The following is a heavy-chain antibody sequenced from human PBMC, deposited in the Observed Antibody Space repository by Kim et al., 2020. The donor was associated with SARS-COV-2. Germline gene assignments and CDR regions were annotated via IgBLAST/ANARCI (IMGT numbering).Heavy chain of an antibody. D-gene: IGHD3-16*01. Sequence: ADAVKGRFTVYRDNSKDSVFLEMNSLRPEDTAVYYCAKETTSLRLGELPGDSWGQGTLVTVSS. CDR3: AKETTSLRLGELPGDS. J-gene: IGHJ5*01. V-gene: IGHV3-43*01.